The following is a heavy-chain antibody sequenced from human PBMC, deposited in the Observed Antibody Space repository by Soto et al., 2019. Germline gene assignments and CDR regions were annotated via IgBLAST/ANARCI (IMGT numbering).Heavy chain of an antibody. CDR3: VRGGNPYHYATSGPGTFDK. D-gene: IGHD3-22*01. J-gene: IGHJ4*02. Sequence: QVQLQESGPGLVKPSQTLSLTCTVSGDSVSGGDSYWSWIRQPPGKALEWIGYTSFSGYTSYTPYLKRRGTISVDMSKSQFSLRLTSVTAADTAIYYCVRGGNPYHYATSGPGTFDKWGQGTLVSVSS. CDR2: TSFSGYT. V-gene: IGHV4-30-4*01. CDR1: GDSVSGGDSY.